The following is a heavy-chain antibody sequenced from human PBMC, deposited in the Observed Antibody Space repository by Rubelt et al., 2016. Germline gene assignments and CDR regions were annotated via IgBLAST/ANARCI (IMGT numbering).Heavy chain of an antibody. J-gene: IGHJ5*02. CDR3: ARENFDP. CDR1: GFTFSNYW. V-gene: IGHV3-74*01. CDR2: LNPDGRTI. Sequence: EVQLLESGGGLVQPGGSLRLSCAASGFTFSNYWMHWVRQAPGKGLVWVSRLNPDGRTIDYAGSVRCRFTISRYNAKNTLDLQMNSLTVDETAIYYCARENFDPWGQGTLVTVSS.